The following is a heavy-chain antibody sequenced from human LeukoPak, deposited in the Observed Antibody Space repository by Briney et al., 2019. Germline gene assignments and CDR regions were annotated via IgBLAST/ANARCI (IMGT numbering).Heavy chain of an antibody. V-gene: IGHV3-7*01. CDR3: ARSGFYSSSWYENAFDI. D-gene: IGHD6-13*01. CDR2: IKQDGSEK. CDR1: AFTFSSYW. Sequence: PGGSLRLSCAASAFTFSSYWMSWVRQAPGKGLEWVANIKQDGSEKYYVDSVKGRFTISRDNAKNSLYLQMNSLRAEDTAVYYCARSGFYSSSWYENAFDIWGQGTMVTVSS. J-gene: IGHJ3*02.